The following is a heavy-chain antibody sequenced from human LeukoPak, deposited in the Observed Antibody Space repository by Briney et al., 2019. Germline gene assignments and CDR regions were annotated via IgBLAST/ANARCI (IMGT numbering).Heavy chain of an antibody. J-gene: IGHJ4*02. CDR3: TRNDYGTYYFDY. D-gene: IGHD4-17*01. CDR2: ISYDGSKK. Sequence: PGGSLRLSCAASGFTFSSHSMYWVRQAPGKGLEWVAIISYDGSKKRYADSAKGRFTISRDNSKYTLYLEVSSLRAEDTAVYYCTRNDYGTYYFDYWGQGTLVTVSS. CDR1: GFTFSSHS. V-gene: IGHV3-30-3*01.